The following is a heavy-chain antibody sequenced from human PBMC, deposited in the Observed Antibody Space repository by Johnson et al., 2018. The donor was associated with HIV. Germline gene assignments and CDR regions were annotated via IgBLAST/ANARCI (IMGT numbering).Heavy chain of an antibody. J-gene: IGHJ3*02. D-gene: IGHD3-16*01. CDR1: GITFSSYG. CDR2: IWYDGSNK. CDR3: AKSAASAGGDDAFDI. Sequence: QVQLVESGGGVVQPGRSLRLSCEASGITFSSYGMNWVRQAPGKGLEWVAVIWYDGSNKYSADSVKGRFTISRDNSKNTLFLQMNSLRDEDTAVYYCAKSAASAGGDDAFDIWGQGTMVTVSS. V-gene: IGHV3-33*06.